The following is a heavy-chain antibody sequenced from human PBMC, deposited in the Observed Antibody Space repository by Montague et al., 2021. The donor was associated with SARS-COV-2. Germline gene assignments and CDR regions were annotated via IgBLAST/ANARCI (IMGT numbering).Heavy chain of an antibody. V-gene: IGHV6-1*01. D-gene: IGHD6-13*01. J-gene: IGHJ4*02. CDR1: GDSVCSNSAT. Sequence: CAISGDSVCSNSATWDWISQSPSRGLEWLGRTYYRSMWKSDYARXVKSRIAINPDTSKNQFSLQLSSVTPEDTALYYCVRGIEAAGSYDYWGQGTLVTVSS. CDR2: TYYRSMWKS. CDR3: VRGIEAAGSYDY.